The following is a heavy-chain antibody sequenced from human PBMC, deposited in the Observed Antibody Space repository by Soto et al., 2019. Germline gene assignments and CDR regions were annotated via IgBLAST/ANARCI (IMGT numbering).Heavy chain of an antibody. J-gene: IGHJ3*02. CDR2: IYYSGST. CDR1: GGSISSSSYY. CDR3: ARRDRSLTMVRGWGAFDI. Sequence: SETLSLTCTVSGGSISSSSYYWGWIRQPPGKGLEWIGSIYYSGSTYYNPSLKSRVTISVDTSKNQFSLKLSSVTAADTAVYYCARRDRSLTMVRGWGAFDIWGQGTMVT. D-gene: IGHD3-10*01. V-gene: IGHV4-39*01.